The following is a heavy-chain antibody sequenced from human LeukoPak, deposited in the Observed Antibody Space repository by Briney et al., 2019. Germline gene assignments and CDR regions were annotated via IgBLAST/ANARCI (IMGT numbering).Heavy chain of an antibody. CDR3: AREGYTSDRFQIPNGFDV. CDR2: ISGSGGST. Sequence: GGSLRLSCAASGFTFSSYAMSWVRQAPGKGLELVSAISGSGGSTYYADSVKGRFTISRDNAKTTLYLQMDSLRVEDTVVYYCAREGYTSDRFQIPNGFDVWGQGTTVTVSS. D-gene: IGHD6-19*01. J-gene: IGHJ6*02. V-gene: IGHV3-23*01. CDR1: GFTFSSYA.